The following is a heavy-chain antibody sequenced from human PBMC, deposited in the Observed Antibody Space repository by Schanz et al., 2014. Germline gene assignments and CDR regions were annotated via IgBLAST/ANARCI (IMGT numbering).Heavy chain of an antibody. CDR2: IYYRGST. D-gene: IGHD2-8*01. Sequence: QVQMQESGPGLVKPSDTLSLTCAVSGYSINTSDWWGWIRQPPGKGLEWIGYIYYRGSTYYNPSLKSRVTMSVDTSKNQFSLKLRSVTAVDTAVYYCASKGLTTDAFDIWGQGTMVTVSS. V-gene: IGHV4-28*07. CDR3: ASKGLTTDAFDI. J-gene: IGHJ3*02. CDR1: GYSINTSDW.